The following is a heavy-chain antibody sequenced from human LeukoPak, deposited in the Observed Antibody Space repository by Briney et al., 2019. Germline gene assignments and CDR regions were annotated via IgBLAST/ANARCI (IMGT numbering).Heavy chain of an antibody. V-gene: IGHV1-46*01. CDR2: INPSGGST. CDR1: GYTFTSYY. J-gene: IGHJ4*02. CDR3: ARGLTHYGDYDAY. Sequence: GASVKVSCKASGYTFTSYYMHWARQAPGQGLEWMGIINPSGGSTSYAQKFQDRVAMTRDTSTSTVYMQLSSLRSEDTAVYYCARGLTHYGDYDAYWGQGTLVTVSS. D-gene: IGHD4-17*01.